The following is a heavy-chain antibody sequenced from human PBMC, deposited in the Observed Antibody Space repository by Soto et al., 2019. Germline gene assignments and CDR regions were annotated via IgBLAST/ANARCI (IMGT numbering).Heavy chain of an antibody. J-gene: IGHJ6*02. V-gene: IGHV1-69*13. CDR2: IIPIFGTA. D-gene: IGHD3-3*01. Sequence: SVKVSCKASGGTFSSYAISWVRQAPGQGLEWMGGIIPIFGTANYAQKFQGRVTITADESTSTAYMELSSLRSEDTAVYYCAREFRSGYPRHYYYYGMGVWGQGTTVTVSS. CDR1: GGTFSSYA. CDR3: AREFRSGYPRHYYYYGMGV.